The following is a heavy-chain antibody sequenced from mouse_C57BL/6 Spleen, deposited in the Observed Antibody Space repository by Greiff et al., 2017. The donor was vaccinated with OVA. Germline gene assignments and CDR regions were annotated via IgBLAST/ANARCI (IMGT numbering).Heavy chain of an antibody. CDR1: GYTFTSYW. CDR3: ARGPTVVDAMDY. J-gene: IGHJ4*01. D-gene: IGHD1-1*01. V-gene: IGHV1-64*01. CDR2: IHPNSGST. Sequence: VQLQQPGAELVKPGASVKLSCKASGYTFTSYWMHWVKQRPGQGLEWIGMIHPNSGSTNYNEKFKSKATLTVDKSSSTAYMQLLSLTSEDSAVYYCARGPTVVDAMDYWGQGTSVTVSS.